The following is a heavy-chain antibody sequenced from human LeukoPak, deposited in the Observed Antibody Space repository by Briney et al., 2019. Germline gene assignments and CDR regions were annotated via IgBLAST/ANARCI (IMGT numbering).Heavy chain of an antibody. CDR2: ISSDSRTI. D-gene: IGHD3-10*01. CDR3: ARYGSGTSYITNYFDY. J-gene: IGHJ4*02. V-gene: IGHV3-48*02. Sequence: PGGSLRLSCAPSVFTFSSYSMNWVRQAPEKGLEWVSYISSDSRTIYYADSVKGRFTISRDNAKNSLYLQMKSLRDEDTAVYYCARYGSGTSYITNYFDYWGQGTLVTVSS. CDR1: VFTFSSYS.